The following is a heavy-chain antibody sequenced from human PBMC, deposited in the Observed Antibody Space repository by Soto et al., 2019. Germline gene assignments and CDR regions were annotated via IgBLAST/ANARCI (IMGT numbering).Heavy chain of an antibody. Sequence: QVQLQESGPGLVKPSETLSLTCTVSGGSVSSGFYYWTWIRQSSGKGPEWIGYIYYSGTTSYNPCLKSRVTMSRDTSKNLFSLELNSVTAADTAVYYCARGRYSYGHFDFWGRGTLVTVSS. V-gene: IGHV4-61*01. CDR1: GGSVSSGFYY. D-gene: IGHD5-18*01. J-gene: IGHJ4*02. CDR3: ARGRYSYGHFDF. CDR2: IYYSGTT.